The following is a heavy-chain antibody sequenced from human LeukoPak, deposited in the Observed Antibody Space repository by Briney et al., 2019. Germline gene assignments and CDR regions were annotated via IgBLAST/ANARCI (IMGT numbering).Heavy chain of an antibody. V-gene: IGHV3-23*01. CDR3: AKAHYIHFLDY. J-gene: IGHJ4*02. D-gene: IGHD2/OR15-2a*01. Sequence: QTGRSLRLSCAASGFTFTTYAMSWVRQAPGKGLEWVSAISGSGDSTYYADSVKGRFTISRDNSKNTLYLQVNSLRAEDTAVYYCAKAHYIHFLDYWGQGTLVTVSS. CDR1: GFTFTTYA. CDR2: ISGSGDST.